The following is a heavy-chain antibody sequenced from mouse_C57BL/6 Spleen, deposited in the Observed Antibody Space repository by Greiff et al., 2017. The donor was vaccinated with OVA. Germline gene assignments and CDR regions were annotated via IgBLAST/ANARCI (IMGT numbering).Heavy chain of an antibody. D-gene: IGHD2-10*01. CDR1: GYAFSSYW. V-gene: IGHV1-80*01. CDR3: ARQAYYGIFDD. J-gene: IGHJ2*01. CDR2: IYPGDGDT. Sequence: VQLQQSGAELVKPGASVKISCKASGYAFSSYWMNWVKQRPGKGLEWIGQIYPGDGDTNYNGKFKGKATLTADKSSSTAYMQLSRLTSEDSAVYCGARQAYYGIFDDWGQGTTLTVSS.